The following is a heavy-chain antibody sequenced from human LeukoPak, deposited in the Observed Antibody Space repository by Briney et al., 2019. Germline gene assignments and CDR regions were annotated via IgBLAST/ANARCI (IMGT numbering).Heavy chain of an antibody. D-gene: IGHD5-18*01. Sequence: GGSLRLSCAASGFTFSNFNMNWVRHTPGKGLEWISYISSSSSTIYYADSVKGRFTISRDNSKNTLYLQMNSLRAEDTAVYYCAKDSEYSYGSKSTWGQGTLVTVSS. V-gene: IGHV3-48*01. CDR1: GFTFSNFN. J-gene: IGHJ5*02. CDR2: ISSSSSTI. CDR3: AKDSEYSYGSKST.